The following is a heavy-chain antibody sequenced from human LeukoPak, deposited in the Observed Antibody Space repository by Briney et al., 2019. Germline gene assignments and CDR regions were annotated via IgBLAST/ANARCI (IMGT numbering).Heavy chain of an antibody. J-gene: IGHJ4*02. D-gene: IGHD3-10*01. CDR2: IYWDNDK. Sequence: SGPTLVNPTQTLTLTCTFSGFSLTTSGVGVGWIRQPPGKALEWLAVIYWDNDKRYSPSLKSRLTITKDTSKNQVVLTLANMDLVDTATYYCAHRRYGSGSWDFGDFDYWGQGTLVTVSS. V-gene: IGHV2-5*02. CDR3: AHRRYGSGSWDFGDFDY. CDR1: GFSLTTSGVG.